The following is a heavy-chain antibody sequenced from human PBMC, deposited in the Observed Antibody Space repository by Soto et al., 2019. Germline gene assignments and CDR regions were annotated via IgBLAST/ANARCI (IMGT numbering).Heavy chain of an antibody. Sequence: QVQLVQSGAEVKKPGASVKVSCKASGYTFTSYGISWVRQAPGQGLEWMGWISAYNGNTNYAQKLQGRVTMTTDTSTSTAYMELRSLRSDDTAVYYCARNAYCSSTSCYGATFDYWGQGTLVTVSS. D-gene: IGHD2-2*01. CDR3: ARNAYCSSTSCYGATFDY. CDR1: GYTFTSYG. CDR2: ISAYNGNT. J-gene: IGHJ4*02. V-gene: IGHV1-18*01.